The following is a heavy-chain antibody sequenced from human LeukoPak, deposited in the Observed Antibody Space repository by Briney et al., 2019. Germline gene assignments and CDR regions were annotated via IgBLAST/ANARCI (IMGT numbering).Heavy chain of an antibody. CDR1: GFTFSSYS. V-gene: IGHV3-21*01. Sequence: NPGGSLRLSCAASGFTFSSYSMNWVRQAPGKGLEWVSSISSSSSYIYYADSVKGRFTISRDNAKNSLYLQMNSLRVGDTAVYYCAREGEGGWIDYWGQGTLVTVSS. CDR3: AREGEGGWIDY. J-gene: IGHJ4*02. D-gene: IGHD6-19*01. CDR2: ISSSSSYI.